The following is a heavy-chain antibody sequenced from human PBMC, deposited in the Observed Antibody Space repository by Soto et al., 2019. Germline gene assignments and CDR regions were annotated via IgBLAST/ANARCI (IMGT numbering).Heavy chain of an antibody. J-gene: IGHJ5*02. Sequence: SETLSLTCTVSGASINDFYWSWIRQTPGKGLEWVGFMYYSETTRYNPSLKGRVNMSLDTSKNQVSLHLKSVTAADTAVYYCARANSSTWYKLEYKWFDPWGQGTQVTVSS. V-gene: IGHV4-59*01. CDR3: ARANSSTWYKLEYKWFDP. D-gene: IGHD6-13*01. CDR1: GASINDFY. CDR2: MYYSETT.